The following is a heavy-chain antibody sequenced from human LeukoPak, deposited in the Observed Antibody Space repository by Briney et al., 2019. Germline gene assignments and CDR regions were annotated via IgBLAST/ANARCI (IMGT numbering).Heavy chain of an antibody. V-gene: IGHV3-7*01. CDR1: GFTFSSYW. CDR2: IKKDGSEK. J-gene: IGHJ4*02. D-gene: IGHD3-22*01. CDR3: AKDPTHYRVWDYYETIGLSY. Sequence: GGSLRLSCAASGFTFSSYWMSWVRQAPGKGLEWVANIKKDGSEKYSADSVKGRFTISRDNSKNTLNLQMNSLRAEDTAVYYCAKDPTHYRVWDYYETIGLSYWGQGTLVTVSS.